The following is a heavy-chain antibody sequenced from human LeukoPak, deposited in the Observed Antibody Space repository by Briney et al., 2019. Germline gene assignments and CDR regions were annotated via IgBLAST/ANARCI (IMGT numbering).Heavy chain of an antibody. CDR3: ARGNDGWPHYYYYFMDV. D-gene: IGHD1-1*01. J-gene: IGHJ6*03. V-gene: IGHV1-46*01. CDR2: SNPGGGAT. CDR1: GDTFINDY. Sequence: ASVKVSCKASGDTFINDYIHWVRQAPGQGLEWMGVSNPGGGATTYAQKLQGRVTMTRDMSTSTVYMELRSLRSADTAVYYCARGNDGWPHYYYYFMDVWGKGTTVTVSS.